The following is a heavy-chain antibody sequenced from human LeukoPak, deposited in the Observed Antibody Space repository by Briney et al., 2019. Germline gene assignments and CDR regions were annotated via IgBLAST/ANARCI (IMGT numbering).Heavy chain of an antibody. CDR1: GFTFSSYW. D-gene: IGHD3-22*01. CDR2: IKHDGSEK. Sequence: GGSLRLSCAASGFTFSSYWMSWVRQAPGKGLEWVANIKHDGSEKYYVDSVKGRFTISRDNAKNSLYLQMNSLRAEDTAVYYCARGVLTYYYESSAYYPFGFWGQGALVTVSS. CDR3: ARGVLTYYYESSAYYPFGF. J-gene: IGHJ4*02. V-gene: IGHV3-7*01.